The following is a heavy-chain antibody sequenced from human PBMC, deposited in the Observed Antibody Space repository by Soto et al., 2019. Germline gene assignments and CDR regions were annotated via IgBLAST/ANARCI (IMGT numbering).Heavy chain of an antibody. J-gene: IGHJ4*01. CDR2: ISFAGNNK. V-gene: IGHV3-30*04. CDR1: GFTFSSYS. D-gene: IGHD2-15*01. CDR3: ARDRQKALVVVAATGGFDY. Sequence: SLRLSCAVSGFTFSSYSMHWVRQDPDMGLEWVAFISFAGNNKYYADSVKGRFTISRDNSNNMVYLEMNSLRPDDTAVYYCARDRQKALVVVAATGGFDYWGQGTPVTVSS.